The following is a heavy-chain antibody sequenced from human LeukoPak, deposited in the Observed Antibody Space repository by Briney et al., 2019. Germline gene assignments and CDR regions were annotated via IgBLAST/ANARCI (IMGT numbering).Heavy chain of an antibody. CDR1: GFTFSDYY. V-gene: IGHV3-11*01. CDR3: ARAYSETYGLGYYYMDV. D-gene: IGHD1-26*01. Sequence: AGGSLRLPCAASGFTFSDYYMSWIRQAPGKGLEWVSYISSSGSTIYYADSVKGRFTISRDNAKNSLYLQMNSLRAEDTAVYYCARAYSETYGLGYYYMDVWGKGTTVTISS. CDR2: ISSSGSTI. J-gene: IGHJ6*03.